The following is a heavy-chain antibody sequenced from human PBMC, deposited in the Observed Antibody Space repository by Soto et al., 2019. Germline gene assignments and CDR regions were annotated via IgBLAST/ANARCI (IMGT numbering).Heavy chain of an antibody. CDR2: INWNSVTF. Sequence: EVQLVESGGGLVQPGRSLRLSCAASGFTFDNYAMHWVRQGPGKGLAWVSGINWNSVTFDYADSVKGRFTISRDNAKNSLYLQMDSLRAEDTAFYYCARDHDEDFGYDLDYFDYWGRGTLVTVSS. CDR1: GFTFDNYA. CDR3: ARDHDEDFGYDLDYFDY. V-gene: IGHV3-9*01. J-gene: IGHJ4*02. D-gene: IGHD5-12*01.